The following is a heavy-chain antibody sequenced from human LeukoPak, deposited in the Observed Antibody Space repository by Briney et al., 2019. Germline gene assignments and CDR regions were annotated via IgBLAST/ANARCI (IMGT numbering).Heavy chain of an antibody. V-gene: IGHV1-46*01. CDR1: GYTFTSYD. CDR3: ARFRHSYYYMDV. J-gene: IGHJ6*03. CDR2: INPSGGST. Sequence: GSVKVSCKASGYTFTSYDMHWVRQAPGQGLEWMGIINPSGGSTSYAQKFQGRVTMTRDMSTSTVYMELSSLRSEDTAVYYCARFRHSYYYMDVWGKGATVTVSS. D-gene: IGHD1-26*01.